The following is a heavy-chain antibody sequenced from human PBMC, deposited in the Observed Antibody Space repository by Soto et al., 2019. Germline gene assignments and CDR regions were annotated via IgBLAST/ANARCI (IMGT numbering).Heavy chain of an antibody. V-gene: IGHV3-23*01. CDR2: ISGSGGST. CDR3: AKSIYSGYAPHCFDY. D-gene: IGHD5-12*01. J-gene: IGHJ4*02. Sequence: GGSLRLSCAASGGTFISYAMSWVRQATGKGLEWVSAISGSGGSTYYADSVKGRFTISRDNSKNTLYLQMNSLRAEDTAVYYCAKSIYSGYAPHCFDYWGQGTLVTVSS. CDR1: GGTFISYA.